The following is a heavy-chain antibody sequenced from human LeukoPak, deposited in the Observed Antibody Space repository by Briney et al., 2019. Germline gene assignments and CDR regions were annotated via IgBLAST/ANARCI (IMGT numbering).Heavy chain of an antibody. CDR1: GLTFDDYA. V-gene: IGHV3-9*01. J-gene: IGHJ4*02. Sequence: GGSLRLSCAASGLTFDDYAMHWVRQAQGKGLEWVSGICWNSGSIGYADSVKGRFTISRDNAKNSLYLQMNSLRAEDTALYYCAKDHGSVYKRTSSEFDYWGQGTLVTVSS. D-gene: IGHD3-22*01. CDR3: AKDHGSVYKRTSSEFDY. CDR2: ICWNSGSI.